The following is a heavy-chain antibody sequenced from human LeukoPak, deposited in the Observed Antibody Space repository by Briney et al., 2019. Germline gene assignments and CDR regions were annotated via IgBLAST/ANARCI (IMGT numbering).Heavy chain of an antibody. V-gene: IGHV7-4-1*02. CDR3: ARAFQRLGELSLPDY. Sequence: ASVKVSCKTSGYTFTNYAMNWVRQAPGQGLEWMGWIHPNTGNPTYAQGFTGRFVFSLDTSVSTTYLQISSLQPEDTAVYYCARAFQRLGELSLPDYWGQGTLVTVSS. D-gene: IGHD3-16*02. J-gene: IGHJ4*02. CDR1: GYTFTNYA. CDR2: IHPNTGNP.